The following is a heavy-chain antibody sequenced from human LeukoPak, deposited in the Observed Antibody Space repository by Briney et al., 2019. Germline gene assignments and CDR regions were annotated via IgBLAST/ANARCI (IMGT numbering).Heavy chain of an antibody. CDR3: AKRGKGYSYALYYFDY. D-gene: IGHD5-18*01. V-gene: IGHV3-23*01. Sequence: GGSLRLSCAASGFTFSSYAMSWVRQAPGKGLEWVSAIRGSGGSTYYADSVKGRFTISRDNSKNTLFLQMNSLRAEDTAVYYCAKRGKGYSYALYYFDYWGQGTLVTVSS. J-gene: IGHJ4*02. CDR1: GFTFSSYA. CDR2: IRGSGGST.